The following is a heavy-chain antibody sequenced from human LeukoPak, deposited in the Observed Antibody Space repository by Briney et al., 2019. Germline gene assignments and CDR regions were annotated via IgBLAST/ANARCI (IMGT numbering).Heavy chain of an antibody. Sequence: PSGTLSLTCAVSGGSISSSNWWSWVRQPPGKGLEWIGEIYHSGSTNYNPSLKSRVTISVDKSKNQFSLKLSSVTAADTAVYYCARDHKEEWFGEVSYWFDPWGQGTLVTVSS. V-gene: IGHV4-4*02. J-gene: IGHJ5*02. D-gene: IGHD3-10*01. CDR1: GGSISSSNW. CDR2: IYHSGST. CDR3: ARDHKEEWFGEVSYWFDP.